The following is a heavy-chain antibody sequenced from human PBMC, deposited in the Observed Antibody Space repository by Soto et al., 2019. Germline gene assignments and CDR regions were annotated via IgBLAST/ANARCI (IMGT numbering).Heavy chain of an antibody. CDR1: GFTVSTKY. D-gene: IGHD1-26*01. CDR3: ARAYSTIVGSGYYWSLDL. CDR2: LYSGGST. J-gene: IGHJ2*01. V-gene: IGHV3-66*01. Sequence: EVQLVESGGGLVQPGGSLRLSCAASGFTVSTKYMSWVRQAPGKGLEWVSVLYSGGSTYYADSVKGRFTISRDDSKNTXXLQSSSLRGEAPSFYCCARAYSTIVGSGYYWSLDLGGRGTLVTVSS.